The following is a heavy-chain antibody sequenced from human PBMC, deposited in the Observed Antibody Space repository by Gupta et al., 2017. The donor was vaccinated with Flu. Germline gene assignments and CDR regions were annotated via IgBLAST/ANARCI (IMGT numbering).Heavy chain of an antibody. Sequence: QVHLQQWGAGLLKPSETLSLTCGVYGESSSNFFRTWIRHPPGKGLEWIGEVSHTGTTNYNPSLRSRVTISVDSSKKQFSLKLTSVTAADTAVYYCASGSYAPTFYWGQGTLVTVSS. CDR2: VSHTGTT. V-gene: IGHV4-34*01. J-gene: IGHJ4*02. CDR3: ASGSYAPTFY. D-gene: IGHD2-15*01. CDR1: GESSSNFF.